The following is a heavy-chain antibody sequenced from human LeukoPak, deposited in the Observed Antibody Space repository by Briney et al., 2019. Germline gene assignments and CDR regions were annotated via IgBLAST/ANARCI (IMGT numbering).Heavy chain of an antibody. CDR2: INHSGST. Sequence: PSETLSLTCAVCGGSFSGYYWSWIRQPPGKGLEWIGEINHSGSTNYNPSLKSRVTISVDTSKNQFSLKLSSVTAADTAVYYCARGKWLRSSFDYWGQGTLVTASS. V-gene: IGHV4-34*01. J-gene: IGHJ4*02. D-gene: IGHD5-12*01. CDR3: ARGKWLRSSFDY. CDR1: GGSFSGYY.